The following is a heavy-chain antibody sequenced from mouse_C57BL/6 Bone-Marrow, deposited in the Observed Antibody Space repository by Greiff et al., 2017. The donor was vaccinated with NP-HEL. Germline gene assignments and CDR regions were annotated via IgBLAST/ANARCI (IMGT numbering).Heavy chain of an antibody. J-gene: IGHJ3*01. CDR3: ASPYDYDVAWFAY. CDR1: GFTFSSYG. CDR2: ISSGGSYT. D-gene: IGHD2-4*01. Sequence: EVMLVESGGDLVKPGGSLKLSCAASGFTFSSYGMSWVRQTPDQRLEWVATISSGGSYTYYPDSVKGRFTISRDNAKNTLYLQMSSLTSEDTAMYYCASPYDYDVAWFAYWGQGTLVTVSA. V-gene: IGHV5-6*01.